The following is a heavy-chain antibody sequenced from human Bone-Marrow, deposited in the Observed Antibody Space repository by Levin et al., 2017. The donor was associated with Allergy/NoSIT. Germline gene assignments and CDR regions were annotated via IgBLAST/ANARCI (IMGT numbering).Heavy chain of an antibody. CDR3: SVNGGSDVSRRVRGFNWFDP. J-gene: IGHJ5*02. CDR2: IKSKIDGGTT. Sequence: PGGSLRLSCAASGFTFSDAWMSWVRQAPGKGLEWVGRIKSKIDGGTTDYAAPVKGRFTISRDDSQNTLYLQMNSLKTEDTAVYYCSVNGGSDVSRRVRGFNWFDPWGLGALVAVSS. V-gene: IGHV3-15*01. CDR1: GFTFSDAW. D-gene: IGHD3-16*01.